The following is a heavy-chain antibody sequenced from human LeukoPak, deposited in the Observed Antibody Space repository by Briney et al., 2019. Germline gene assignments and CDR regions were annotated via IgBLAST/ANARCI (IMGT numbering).Heavy chain of an antibody. CDR1: GFTFSSYS. CDR2: ISSTSSTK. CDR3: ARPQGDYRTYQPPFDY. V-gene: IGHV3-48*01. J-gene: IGHJ4*02. D-gene: IGHD4-11*01. Sequence: PGGSLRLSCAASGFTFSSYSMTWVRQAPGKGLEWVSYISSTSSTKQYADSVKGRFTISRDNSKNTLYLQMNSLRAEDTAVYYCARPQGDYRTYQPPFDYWGQGTLVTVSS.